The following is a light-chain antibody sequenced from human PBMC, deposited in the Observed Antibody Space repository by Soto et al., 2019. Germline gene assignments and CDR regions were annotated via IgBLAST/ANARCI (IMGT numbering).Light chain of an antibody. CDR3: QQYHDWPWT. V-gene: IGKV3-15*01. CDR2: GAS. Sequence: EIVMTQSPDTLSVSPGERATVSCRASQYISSNLAWYQQKPGQAPRLLIYGASARATDIPARFSVSGSGTECTLTISGLQSEDFALYYCQQYHDWPWTFGQGTKVEIK. J-gene: IGKJ1*01. CDR1: QYISSN.